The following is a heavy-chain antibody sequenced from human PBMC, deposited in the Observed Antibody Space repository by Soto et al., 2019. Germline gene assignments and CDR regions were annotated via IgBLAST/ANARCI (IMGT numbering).Heavy chain of an antibody. Sequence: QITLNESGPTVVRPTETLTLTCRFSGFSLTTSGVGVGWIRQSPGKAPEWLALIYWDDDKRYSASLKRRLTITKDTSKNQVVLKVSDLDPTDTATYYCAHRVLRTVFGLVTTTAIYFDFWGQGTPVAVSS. CDR3: AHRVLRTVFGLVTTTAIYFDF. CDR1: GFSLTTSGVG. D-gene: IGHD3-3*01. V-gene: IGHV2-5*02. CDR2: IYWDDDK. J-gene: IGHJ4*02.